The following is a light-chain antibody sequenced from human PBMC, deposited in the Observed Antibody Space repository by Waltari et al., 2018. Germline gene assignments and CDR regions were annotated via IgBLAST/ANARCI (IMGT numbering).Light chain of an antibody. CDR1: QSVRGS. J-gene: IGKJ1*01. V-gene: IGKV3-20*01. CDR2: GAS. CDR3: QHYVRLPAT. Sequence: ELVLTQSPGTLSLSQGERATLSCRASQSVRGSLAWYQQKAGQAPRLLIYGASSRATGIPDRFSGSGSGTDFSLTISRLEPEDFAVYYCQHYVRLPATFGQGTKVEIK.